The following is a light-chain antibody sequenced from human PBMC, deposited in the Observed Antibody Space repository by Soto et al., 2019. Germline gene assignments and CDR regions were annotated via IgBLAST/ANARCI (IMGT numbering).Light chain of an antibody. CDR2: DAS. J-gene: IGKJ4*01. CDR3: QQRSYWPLT. Sequence: EIVLTQSPATLSLSPGERATLSCKASQSVRTYLAWYQQKPGQAPRLLIYDASNRATGIPARFSGSGSGTDFTLTISSLEPEDFAVYYCQQRSYWPLTFGGGTKVDIK. CDR1: QSVRTY. V-gene: IGKV3-11*01.